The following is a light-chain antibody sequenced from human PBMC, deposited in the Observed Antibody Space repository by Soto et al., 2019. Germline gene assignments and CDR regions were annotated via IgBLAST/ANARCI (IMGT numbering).Light chain of an antibody. J-gene: IGLJ2*01. CDR3: NSYTSSSTVV. V-gene: IGLV2-14*03. CDR2: DVS. Sequence: QSALTQPASVSGSPGQSITISCTGTSSDVGGYNYVSWYQQHPGKAPKLMIYDVSNRPSGVSNRFSGSKSGNTAPLTISGLQAEDEADYYCNSYTSSSTVVFGGGTQLTVL. CDR1: SSDVGGYNY.